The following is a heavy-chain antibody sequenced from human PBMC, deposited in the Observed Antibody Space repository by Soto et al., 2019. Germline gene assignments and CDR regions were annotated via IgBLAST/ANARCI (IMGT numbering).Heavy chain of an antibody. D-gene: IGHD1-1*01. V-gene: IGHV1-18*01. J-gene: IGHJ4*02. CDR2: IHAYNDNT. CDR1: GYIFTTYG. CDR3: ARDIDWNLDY. Sequence: ASVKVSCKAAGYIFTTYGISWVRQAPGQGLEGMGWIHAYNDNTKYAQSLQGRVTMTIDTSTNTAYMELGSLRSDDTAGYYCARDIDWNLDYWGQGTLVTVSS.